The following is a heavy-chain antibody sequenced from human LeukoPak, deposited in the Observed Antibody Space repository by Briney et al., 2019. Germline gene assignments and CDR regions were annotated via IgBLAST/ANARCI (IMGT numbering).Heavy chain of an antibody. CDR3: ARVRRITMVRGVISYYYYMDV. J-gene: IGHJ6*03. D-gene: IGHD3-10*01. Sequence: GGSLRLSCAASGFTFSSYWMSWVRQAPGKGLEWVANIKQDGSEKYYVDSVKGRFTISRDNAKNSLYLQMNSLRAEDTAVYYCARVRRITMVRGVISYYYYMDVWGKGTTVTVSS. CDR1: GFTFSSYW. V-gene: IGHV3-7*01. CDR2: IKQDGSEK.